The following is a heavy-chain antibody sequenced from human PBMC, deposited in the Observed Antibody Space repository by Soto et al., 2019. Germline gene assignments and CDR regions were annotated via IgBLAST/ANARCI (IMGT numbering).Heavy chain of an antibody. CDR2: IYLSGFT. D-gene: IGHD1-26*01. CDR1: GDSITSSKHY. CDR3: ARGGIVGATQAPYYYYGMDV. J-gene: IGHJ6*02. Sequence: SETLSLTCTVSGDSITSSKHYWSWIRQHPGKGLEWIGYIYLSGFTYSTPSLKSRVNMSLDTSKNQFSLKLSSVTAADTAVYYCARGGIVGATQAPYYYYGMDVWGQGTTVT. V-gene: IGHV4-30-4*08.